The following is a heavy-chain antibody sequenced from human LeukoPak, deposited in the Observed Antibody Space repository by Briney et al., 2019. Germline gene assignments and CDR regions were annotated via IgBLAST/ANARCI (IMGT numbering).Heavy chain of an antibody. D-gene: IGHD2-15*01. V-gene: IGHV3-21*01. J-gene: IGHJ3*02. CDR3: AKDEVVAAAFDI. CDR2: ISSSSSYI. Sequence: GGSLRLSCAASGFTFSSYSMNWVRQAPGKGLEWVSSISSSSSYIYYADSVKGRFTISRDNSKNTLYLQMNSLRAEDTAVYYCAKDEVVAAAFDIWGQGTMVTVSS. CDR1: GFTFSSYS.